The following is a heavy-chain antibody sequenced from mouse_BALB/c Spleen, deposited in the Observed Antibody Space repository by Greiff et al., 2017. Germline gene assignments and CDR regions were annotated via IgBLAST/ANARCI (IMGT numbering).Heavy chain of an antibody. CDR2: ISNGGGST. Sequence: EVQVVESGGGLVQPGGSLKLSCAASGFTFSSYTMSWVRQTPEKRLEWVAYISNGGGSTYYPDTVKGRFTISRDNAKNTLYLQMSSLKSEDTAMYYCARHLGGNYVWYFDVWGAGTTVTVSS. V-gene: IGHV5-12-2*01. CDR1: GFTFSSYT. D-gene: IGHD1-1*02. CDR3: ARHLGGNYVWYFDV. J-gene: IGHJ1*01.